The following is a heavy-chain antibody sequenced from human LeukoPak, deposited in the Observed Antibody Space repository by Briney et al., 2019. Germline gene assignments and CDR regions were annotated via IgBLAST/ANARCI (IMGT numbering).Heavy chain of an antibody. J-gene: IGHJ4*02. CDR2: INHSGST. Sequence: SETLSLTCAVYGGSFSGYYWSWLRQPPGKGLEWIGEINHSGSTNYNPSLKSRVTISVDTSKNQFSLKLSSVTAADTAVYYCARVGSYPRHGMDYWGQGTPVTVSS. D-gene: IGHD5-18*01. CDR1: GGSFSGYY. CDR3: ARVGSYPRHGMDY. V-gene: IGHV4-34*01.